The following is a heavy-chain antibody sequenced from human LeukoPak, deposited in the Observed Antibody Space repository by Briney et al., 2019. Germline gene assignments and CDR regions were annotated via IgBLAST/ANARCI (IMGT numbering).Heavy chain of an antibody. Sequence: ASVKVSCKASGYTFTSYGISRVRQAPGQGLEWMGWISAYNGNTNYAQKLQGRVTMTTDTSTSTAYMELRSLRSDDTAVYYCARDSPSEWELLFDYWGQGTLVTVSS. CDR3: ARDSPSEWELLFDY. V-gene: IGHV1-18*01. CDR1: GYTFTSYG. D-gene: IGHD1-26*01. J-gene: IGHJ4*02. CDR2: ISAYNGNT.